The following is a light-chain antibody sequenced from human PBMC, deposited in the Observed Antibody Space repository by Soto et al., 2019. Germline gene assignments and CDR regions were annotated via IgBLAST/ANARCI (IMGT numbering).Light chain of an antibody. CDR3: KKLESDPPWT. CDR1: QDISNY. V-gene: IGKV1-9*01. Sequence: IQLTQSPSSLSASVGDRVTVTCRASQDISNYLAWYQQSPGRAPKLLIYLASTLESGVPSRFSGSGSGTDFTLTISSLQPEDFATYYCKKLESDPPWTFGQGTRVEIK. CDR2: LAS. J-gene: IGKJ1*01.